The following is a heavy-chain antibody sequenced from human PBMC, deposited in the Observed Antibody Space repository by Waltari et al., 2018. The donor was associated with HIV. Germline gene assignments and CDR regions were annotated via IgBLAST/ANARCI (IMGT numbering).Heavy chain of an antibody. J-gene: IGHJ4*02. D-gene: IGHD4-17*01. Sequence: QVQLLQSGAEVKKPGSSVKVSCKTSGVTSHTYPISWLRQAPGQGPAWMGGIIALIGKPKYAQKFEGRITITADESTSTTYMEMSGLRSEDTAMYFCARGKLMTTFDDWGQGTLVIVSS. CDR1: GVTSHTYP. V-gene: IGHV1-69*12. CDR3: ARGKLMTTFDD. CDR2: IIALIGKP.